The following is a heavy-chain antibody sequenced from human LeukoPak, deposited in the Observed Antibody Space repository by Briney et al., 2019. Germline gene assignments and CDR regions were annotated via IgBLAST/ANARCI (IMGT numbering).Heavy chain of an antibody. CDR1: GFTFSSYS. CDR2: ISSSSSYI. D-gene: IGHD5-12*01. V-gene: IGHV3-21*01. Sequence: GGSLRLSCAASGFTFSSYSMNWVRQAPGKRLEWVSSISSSSSYIYYADSVKGRFTISRDNAKNSLYLQMNSLRAEDTAVYYCASLDSGYDYFDYWGQGTLVTVFS. CDR3: ASLDSGYDYFDY. J-gene: IGHJ4*02.